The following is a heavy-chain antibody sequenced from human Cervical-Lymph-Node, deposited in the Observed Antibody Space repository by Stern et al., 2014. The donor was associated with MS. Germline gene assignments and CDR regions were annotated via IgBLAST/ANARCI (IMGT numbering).Heavy chain of an antibody. CDR3: VRDYGDYAFDY. D-gene: IGHD4-17*01. V-gene: IGHV5-51*01. J-gene: IGHJ4*02. Sequence: EVQLVQSGAEVKKPGESLKISCKGSGYSFDSLGAPDARERPGVDGDPDTRDSPSFQGQVTISADKSISTAYLQWSSLKASDTAMYYCVRDYGDYAFDYWGQGTLVTVSS. CDR2: DT. CDR1: GYSF.